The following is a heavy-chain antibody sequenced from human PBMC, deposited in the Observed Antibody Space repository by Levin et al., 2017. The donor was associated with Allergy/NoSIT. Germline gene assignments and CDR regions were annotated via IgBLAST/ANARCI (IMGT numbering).Heavy chain of an antibody. V-gene: IGHV4-34*01. CDR2: INHSGGS. CDR1: GGSFSGSS. J-gene: IGHJ6*02. Sequence: PGGSLRLSCAVYGGSFSGSSWSWIRQPPGKGLEWIGEINHSGGSNYSPSLKSRLTISVDTSKNQFSLQLSSVTAADTAVYYCARDALRFVRGVVVAARPRYYYGLDVWGQGTTVTVSS. D-gene: IGHD2-15*01. CDR3: ARDALRFVRGVVVAARPRYYYGLDV.